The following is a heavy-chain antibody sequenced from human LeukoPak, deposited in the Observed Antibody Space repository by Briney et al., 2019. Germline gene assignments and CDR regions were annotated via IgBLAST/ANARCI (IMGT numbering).Heavy chain of an antibody. J-gene: IGHJ4*02. CDR2: IYHSGST. V-gene: IGHV4-4*02. Sequence: PSETLSLTCAVSGGSISSSNWWSWVRQPPGKGLEWIGEIYHSGSTNYNPSLKSRVTLSVDKSKNHFSLNLSSVTAADTAMYYCARDIGSSTPRGDFWGQGTLVTVSS. CDR3: ARDIGSSTPRGDF. D-gene: IGHD2-15*01. CDR1: GGSISSSNW.